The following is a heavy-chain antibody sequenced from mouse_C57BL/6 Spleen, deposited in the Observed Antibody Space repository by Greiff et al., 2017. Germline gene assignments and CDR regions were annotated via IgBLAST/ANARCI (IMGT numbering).Heavy chain of an antibody. Sequence: QVQLQQPGAELVRPGSSVKLSCKASGYTFTSYWMHWVKQRPIQGLEWIGNIDPSDSETHYNQKFKDKATLTVDKSSSTAYMQLSSLTSEDSAVYYCARWGGNPWYFEVWGTGTTVTVSS. V-gene: IGHV1-52*01. CDR1: GYTFTSYW. D-gene: IGHD2-1*01. CDR3: ARWGGNPWYFEV. J-gene: IGHJ1*03. CDR2: IDPSDSET.